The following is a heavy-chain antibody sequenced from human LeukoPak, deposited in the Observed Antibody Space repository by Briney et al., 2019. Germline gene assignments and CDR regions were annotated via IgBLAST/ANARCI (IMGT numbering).Heavy chain of an antibody. D-gene: IGHD1-1*01. Sequence: GGSLRLSCGASGFTFSSYALGWVRQAPGKGLEWVASISGSGGSTYYAASVKGRFTVSRDNSKNTLYLQMNSLRADDTAVYSCAKFRATTGGFYSDSWGQGTLVTVSS. CDR3: AKFRATTGGFYSDS. J-gene: IGHJ4*02. V-gene: IGHV3-23*01. CDR1: GFTFSSYA. CDR2: ISGSGGST.